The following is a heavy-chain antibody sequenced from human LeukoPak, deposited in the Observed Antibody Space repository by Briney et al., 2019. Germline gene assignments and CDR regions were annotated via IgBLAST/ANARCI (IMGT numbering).Heavy chain of an antibody. Sequence: GGSLRLSCAASGFTFSSFAMHWVRQAPGKGLEWVAVIWSDGSKKYYADSVKGRFTISRDNSKNTVYPQMNSLRAEDTAVYYCARDGSTTVVTRGSLGAFDIWGQGTMVTVSS. D-gene: IGHD4-23*01. CDR2: IWSDGSKK. CDR3: ARDGSTTVVTRGSLGAFDI. CDR1: GFTFSSFA. V-gene: IGHV3-33*01. J-gene: IGHJ3*02.